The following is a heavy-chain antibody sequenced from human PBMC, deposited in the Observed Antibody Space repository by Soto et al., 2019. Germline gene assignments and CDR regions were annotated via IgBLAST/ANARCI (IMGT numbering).Heavy chain of an antibody. V-gene: IGHV3-7*05. Sequence: PGGSLRLSCAASGFTFSSYWMSWVRQAPGKGLEWVVNIKQDGSEKYYVDSVKGRFTISRDNAKNSLYLQMNSLRAEDTAVYYCARDVLAAIKYCGGDCYSKDYWGQGTLVTVSS. CDR1: GFTFSSYW. D-gene: IGHD2-21*02. CDR2: IKQDGSEK. CDR3: ARDVLAAIKYCGGDCYSKDY. J-gene: IGHJ4*02.